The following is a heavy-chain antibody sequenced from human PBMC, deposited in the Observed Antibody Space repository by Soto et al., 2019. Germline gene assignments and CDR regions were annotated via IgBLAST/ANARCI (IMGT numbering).Heavy chain of an antibody. CDR1: GFTFSSYA. D-gene: IGHD2-15*01. J-gene: IGHJ4*02. Sequence: PGGSLRLSCAASGFTFSSYAMSWVRQAPGKGLEWVSAISGSGGSTYYADSVKGRFTISRDNSKNTLYLQMNSLRGDDTAVYYCAKQIGYCSSGSCYFDYWGQGTLVTVSS. CDR2: ISGSGGST. V-gene: IGHV3-23*01. CDR3: AKQIGYCSSGSCYFDY.